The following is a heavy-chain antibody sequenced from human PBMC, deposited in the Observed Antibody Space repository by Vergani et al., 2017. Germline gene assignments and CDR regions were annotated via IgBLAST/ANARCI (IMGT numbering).Heavy chain of an antibody. CDR2: ISSNGGST. CDR1: GFTFSSYA. CDR3: AKDSSAYYFDY. D-gene: IGHD6-19*01. J-gene: IGHJ4*02. Sequence: QVQLVESGGGVVQPGRSLRLSCAASGFTFSSYAMHWVRQAPGKGLEYVSSISSNGGSTYYADSVKGRFTISRDNSKNSLYLQMNSLRAEDTALYYCAKDSSAYYFDYWGQGTLVTVSS. V-gene: IGHV3-64*04.